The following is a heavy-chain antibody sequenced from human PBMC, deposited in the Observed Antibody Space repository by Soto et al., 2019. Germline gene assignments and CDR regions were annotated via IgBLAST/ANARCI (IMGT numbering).Heavy chain of an antibody. CDR1: GYTFTTYW. Sequence: GESLKISCKGSGYTFTTYWIGWVRQMPGKGLEWMGIIYPADSDTRYSPSFRGQVTISADKSITTAYLQWSSLKASDTAMYYCASRNSLGMDVWGQGTTVTVSS. CDR2: IYPADSDT. CDR3: ASRNSLGMDV. V-gene: IGHV5-51*01. D-gene: IGHD1-1*01. J-gene: IGHJ6*02.